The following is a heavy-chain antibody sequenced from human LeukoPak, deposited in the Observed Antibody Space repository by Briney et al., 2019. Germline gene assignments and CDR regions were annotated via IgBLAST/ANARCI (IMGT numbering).Heavy chain of an antibody. J-gene: IGHJ6*03. V-gene: IGHV4-39*01. CDR1: GGSISSSHYY. Sequence: KASETLFLTCTVSGGSISSSHYYWGWIRQSPGKGLEWIGSIYYSGTTYYNPSLESRVTISDDTSKNRFSLMLTSLTAADTAVYYCARQSSDYYYYYIDVWGEGTTVIVSS. CDR2: IYYSGTT. CDR3: ARQSSDYYYYYIDV.